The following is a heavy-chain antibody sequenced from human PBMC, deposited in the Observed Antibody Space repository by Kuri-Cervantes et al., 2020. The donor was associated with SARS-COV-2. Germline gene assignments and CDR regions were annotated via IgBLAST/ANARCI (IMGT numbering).Heavy chain of an antibody. CDR1: EFNFRYYG. D-gene: IGHD2-15*01. Sequence: GGSLRLSCVASEFNFRYYGMYWVRQAPGKGLEWLAVISHDGRDTYHGDSVKGRFTISRDNSKNTLYLQMNSLRAEDTAVYYCARAGGSGGTSNYYYYMDVWGKGTTITVSS. J-gene: IGHJ6*03. V-gene: IGHV3-33*05. CDR3: ARAGGSGGTSNYYYYMDV. CDR2: ISHDGRDT.